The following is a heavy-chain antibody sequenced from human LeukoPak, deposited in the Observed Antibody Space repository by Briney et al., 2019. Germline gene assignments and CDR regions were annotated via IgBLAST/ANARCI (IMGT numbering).Heavy chain of an antibody. J-gene: IGHJ4*02. CDR1: GGTFSSYA. CDR3: ASLGGDYLQWLAPDFDY. CDR2: INPNSGGT. D-gene: IGHD6-19*01. V-gene: IGHV1-2*02. Sequence: GASVKVSCKASGGTFSSYAISWVRQAPGQGLEWMGWINPNSGGTNYAQKFQGRVTMTRDTSISTAYMELSRLRSDDTAVYYCASLGGDYLQWLAPDFDYWGQGTLVTVSS.